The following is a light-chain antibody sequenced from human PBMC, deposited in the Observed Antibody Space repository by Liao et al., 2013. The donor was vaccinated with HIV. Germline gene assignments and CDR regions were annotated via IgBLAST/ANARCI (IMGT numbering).Light chain of an antibody. CDR3: QAWDNFVL. CDR1: NIGSKS. CDR2: YDT. Sequence: SYVLTQPPSVSVAPGKTARITCGGNNIGSKSVHWYQQKPGQAPLLVIYYDTNRPSGIPERFSGSNSGNTATLTISGTQAMDEADYYCQAWDNFVLFGGGTKLTVL. V-gene: IGLV3-21*01. J-gene: IGLJ2*01.